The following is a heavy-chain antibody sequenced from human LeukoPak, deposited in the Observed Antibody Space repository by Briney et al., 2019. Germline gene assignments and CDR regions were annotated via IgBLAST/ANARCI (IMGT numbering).Heavy chain of an antibody. CDR3: AKAASPYSSSWYSKFDY. V-gene: IGHV3-30*02. D-gene: IGHD6-13*01. Sequence: GGSLRLSCAASGFTFSSYGMHWVRQAPGKGLEWVAFIRYDGSNKYYADSVKGRFTISRDNSKNTLYLQMNSLRAEDTAVYYCAKAASPYSSSWYSKFDYWGQGTLVTVSS. CDR1: GFTFSSYG. CDR2: IRYDGSNK. J-gene: IGHJ4*02.